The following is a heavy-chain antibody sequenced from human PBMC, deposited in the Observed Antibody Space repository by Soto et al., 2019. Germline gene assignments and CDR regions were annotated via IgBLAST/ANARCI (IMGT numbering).Heavy chain of an antibody. CDR2: VHYTGST. J-gene: IGHJ4*02. CDR1: GGSISGSY. Sequence: SETLSLTCSVSGGSISGSYWSWIRQSPGKGMEWLGYVHYTGSTNYSPSLRSRGSISVDTSKNEFSLRLSSVTAADTAGYFFSKSVAVPSAHIDYRGQGTQGTGSS. D-gene: IGHD1-26*01. CDR3: SKSVAVPSAHIDY. V-gene: IGHV4-59*01.